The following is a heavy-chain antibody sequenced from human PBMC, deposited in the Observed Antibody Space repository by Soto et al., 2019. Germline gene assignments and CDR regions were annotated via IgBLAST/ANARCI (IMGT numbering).Heavy chain of an antibody. CDR3: ASTSYRYTFYDY. Sequence: PSETLSLTCTVSGGSISSGDYYWSWIRQPPGKGLEWIGYIYYSGSTYYNPTLKSRVTISVDTSKNQFSLKLSSVTAADTAVYYCASTSYRYTFYDYWGQGTLVTVSS. CDR1: GGSISSGDYY. CDR2: IYYSGST. D-gene: IGHD2-2*01. J-gene: IGHJ4*02. V-gene: IGHV4-30-4*01.